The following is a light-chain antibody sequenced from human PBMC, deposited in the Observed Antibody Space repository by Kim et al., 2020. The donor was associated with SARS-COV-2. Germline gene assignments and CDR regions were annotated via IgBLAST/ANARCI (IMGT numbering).Light chain of an antibody. V-gene: IGLV1-47*01. CDR2: TNN. J-gene: IGLJ2*01. CDR1: SSNIGNNF. CDR3: ATWDHSLSGVV. Sequence: GKRVTISCSGSSSNIGNNFVHWYQQLPGTAPKLLIYTNNQRPSGVPDRFSGSKSGTSASLAISGLRSEDEADYYCATWDHSLSGVVFGGGTQLTVL.